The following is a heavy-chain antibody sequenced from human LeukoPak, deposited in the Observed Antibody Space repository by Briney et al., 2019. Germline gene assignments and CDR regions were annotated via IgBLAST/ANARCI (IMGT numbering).Heavy chain of an antibody. V-gene: IGHV4-59*01. Sequence: PSETLSLTCTVSGGSISSDYWSWIRQPPGKGLEWIGYIYYSGSTNYNPSLKSRVTISVDTSKNQFSLKLSSVTAADTAVYYCARERVPPPDFWSGYYHDAFDIWGQGTMVTVSS. CDR3: ARERVPPPDFWSGYYHDAFDI. CDR1: GGSISSDY. D-gene: IGHD3-3*01. J-gene: IGHJ3*02. CDR2: IYYSGST.